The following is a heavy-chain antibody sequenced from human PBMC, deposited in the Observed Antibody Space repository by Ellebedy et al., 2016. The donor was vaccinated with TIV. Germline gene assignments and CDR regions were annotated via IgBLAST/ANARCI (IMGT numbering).Heavy chain of an antibody. CDR3: AREYSSSSLDY. D-gene: IGHD6-6*01. CDR2: IDPSDSYT. J-gene: IGHJ4*02. V-gene: IGHV5-10-1*01. CDR1: GYSFTSYW. Sequence: KVSCKGSGYSFTSYWISWVRQMPGKGLEWMGRIDPSDSYTNYSPSFQGHVTISADKSISTAYLQWSSLKDSDTAMYYCAREYSSSSLDYWGQGTLVTVSS.